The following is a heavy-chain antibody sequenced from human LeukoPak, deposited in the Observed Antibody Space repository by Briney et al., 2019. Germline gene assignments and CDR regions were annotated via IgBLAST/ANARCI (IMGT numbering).Heavy chain of an antibody. Sequence: PGGSLRLSCAASGFTFSSYSMNWVRQAPGKGLEWVSYISSSSSTIYYADSVKGRFTISRDNAKNSLYLQMNSLRAEDTAVYYCARQVWVSSSFAFDIWGQGTMVTVSS. CDR3: ARQVWVSSSFAFDI. CDR1: GFTFSSYS. V-gene: IGHV3-48*01. CDR2: ISSSSSTI. J-gene: IGHJ3*02. D-gene: IGHD6-6*01.